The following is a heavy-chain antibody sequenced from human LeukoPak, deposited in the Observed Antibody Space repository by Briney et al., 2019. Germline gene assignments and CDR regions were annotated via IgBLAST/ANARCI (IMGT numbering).Heavy chain of an antibody. V-gene: IGHV1-69*04. CDR1: GGTFSSYA. D-gene: IGHD5-18*01. CDR3: AGAARVDTAMVTGPDY. Sequence: ASVKVSCKASGGTFSSYAISWVRQAPGQGLEWMGRIIPILGIANYAQKLQGRVTITADKSTSTAYMELSSLRSEDTAVYYCAGAARVDTAMVTGPDYWGQGTLVTVSS. CDR2: IIPILGIA. J-gene: IGHJ4*02.